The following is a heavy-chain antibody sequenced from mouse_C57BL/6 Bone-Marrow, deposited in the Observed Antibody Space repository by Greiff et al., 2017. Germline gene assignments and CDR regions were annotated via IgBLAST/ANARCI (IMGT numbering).Heavy chain of an antibody. V-gene: IGHV1-64*01. CDR2: IHPNSGST. J-gene: IGHJ1*03. CDR1: GYTFTSYW. D-gene: IGHD1-1*01. Sequence: VQLQQPGAELVKPGASVKLSCKASGYTFTSYWMHWVKPRPGQGLEWIGMIHPNSGSTNYNEKFKSKATLTVDKSSSTAYMQLSSLTSEDSAVYYCAYYYGSSGVYWYFDVWGTGTTVTVSS. CDR3: AYYYGSSGVYWYFDV.